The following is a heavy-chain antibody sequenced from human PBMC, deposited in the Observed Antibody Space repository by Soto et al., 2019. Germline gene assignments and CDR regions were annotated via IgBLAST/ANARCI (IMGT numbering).Heavy chain of an antibody. CDR1: GFPFSSYW. CDR3: AGDYYGLLTGYYTDY. Sequence: EVQLVESGGDLVQRGGSLRLSCAASGFPFSSYWMHWVRHTPGKGLDWVARISGDGVTTYYADSVTGRFTVSRDNAKNTLSLQISVLRAEDTAVYYCAGDYYGLLTGYYTDYWGQGTLVSVSS. V-gene: IGHV3-74*01. CDR2: ISGDGVTT. D-gene: IGHD3-9*01. J-gene: IGHJ4*02.